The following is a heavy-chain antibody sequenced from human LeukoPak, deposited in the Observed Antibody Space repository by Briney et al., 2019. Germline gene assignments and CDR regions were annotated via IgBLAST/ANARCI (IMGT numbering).Heavy chain of an antibody. Sequence: PSETLSLTCTVSGGSISSYYWSWNRQPPGKGLEWIGYIYYSGSTNYNPSLKSRVTISVDTSKNQFSLKLSSVTAADTAVYYCARVYLATLDYWGQGTLVTVSS. D-gene: IGHD5-12*01. CDR1: GGSISSYY. CDR3: ARVYLATLDY. V-gene: IGHV4-59*01. J-gene: IGHJ4*02. CDR2: IYYSGST.